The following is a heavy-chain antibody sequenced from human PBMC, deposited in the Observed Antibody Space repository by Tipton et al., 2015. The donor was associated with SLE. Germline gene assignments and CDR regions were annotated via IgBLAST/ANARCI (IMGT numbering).Heavy chain of an antibody. J-gene: IGHJ4*02. CDR3: ARGGYYDSSGYFDY. CDR2: IYHSGST. V-gene: IGHV4-30-2*01. D-gene: IGHD3-22*01. CDR1: GGSISRGGYS. Sequence: TLSLTCAVSGGSISRGGYSWSWIRQPPGKGLEWIGYIYHSGSTYYNPSLKSRVTISVDKSKNQFSLKLSSVTAADTAVYYCARGGYYDSSGYFDYWGQGTLGTVSA.